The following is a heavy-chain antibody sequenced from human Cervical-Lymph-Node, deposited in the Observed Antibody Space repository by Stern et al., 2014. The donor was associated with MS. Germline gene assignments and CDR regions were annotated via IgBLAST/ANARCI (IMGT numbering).Heavy chain of an antibody. V-gene: IGHV5-51*03. CDR3: ESSPATPSGYDRFDY. CDR2: IFPRDSNT. D-gene: IGHD5-12*01. Sequence: EVQLLQSGAEVKKPGESLKISCEASGYLFDDYWIGWVRQMSGRGLELVAIIFPRDSNTRYSPSVQGQVTISADKSISTAYLQWSSLKASDPAIYYCESSPATPSGYDRFDYWGQGALVTVSS. J-gene: IGHJ4*02. CDR1: GYLFDDYW.